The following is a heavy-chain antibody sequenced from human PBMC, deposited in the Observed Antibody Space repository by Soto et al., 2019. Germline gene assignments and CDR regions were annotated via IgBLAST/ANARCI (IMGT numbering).Heavy chain of an antibody. V-gene: IGHV1-2*02. Sequence: ASVKVSCKASGYTFTGHYIHWVRQAPEQGPEWMGEIGPETGATRYAQKFQGRVTMTRDMSITTVYMELNNLSPDDTAVYYCGRGRSGQIVVFYWGQGTPVTVS. D-gene: IGHD1-26*01. CDR3: GRGRSGQIVVFY. CDR2: IGPETGAT. CDR1: GYTFTGHY. J-gene: IGHJ4*02.